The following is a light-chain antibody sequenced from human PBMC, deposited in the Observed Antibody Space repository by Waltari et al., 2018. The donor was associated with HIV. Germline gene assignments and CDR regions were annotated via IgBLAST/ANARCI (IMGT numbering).Light chain of an antibody. CDR1: QCVSSY. CDR2: DAS. V-gene: IGKV3-11*01. J-gene: IGKJ1*01. CDR3: QQRSNWPPWT. Sequence: EIVLTQSPATLSLSPGERATLSCRASQCVSSYLAWYQQKRGQAPRLLIYDASNRATGIPARFSGSGSGTDFTLTISSLEPEDFAVYYCQQRSNWPPWTFGQGTKVEIK.